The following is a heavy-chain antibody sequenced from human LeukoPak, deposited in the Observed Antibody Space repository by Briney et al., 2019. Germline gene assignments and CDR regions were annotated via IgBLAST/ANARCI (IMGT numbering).Heavy chain of an antibody. V-gene: IGHV3-30*02. CDR1: GFIFSAYG. CDR3: ARPVVTTLAGTYYVDY. Sequence: GGSLKLSCAASGFIFSAYGMHWVRQAPGEGLEWVSFIRYDASRRFYGDSVKGRFTISRDDAKNTVYLQMDSLRTEDTAVYYCARPVVTTLAGTYYVDYWGQGTLVTVSS. J-gene: IGHJ4*02. D-gene: IGHD1-1*01. CDR2: IRYDASRR.